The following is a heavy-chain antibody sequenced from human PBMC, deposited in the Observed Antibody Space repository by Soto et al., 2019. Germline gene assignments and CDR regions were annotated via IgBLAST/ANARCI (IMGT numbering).Heavy chain of an antibody. J-gene: IGHJ6*02. Sequence: SETLSLTCTVSGGSVSSGSYCWSWIRQPPGKGLEWIGYIYYTGSTNYNPSLKSRGTISVDTSKNRLSLKLSSVTAADTAVYYCASPPNVCKYTMDVWGQGTTVTVSS. V-gene: IGHV4-61*01. CDR1: GGSVSSGSYC. D-gene: IGHD5-18*01. CDR2: IYYTGST. CDR3: ASPPNVCKYTMDV.